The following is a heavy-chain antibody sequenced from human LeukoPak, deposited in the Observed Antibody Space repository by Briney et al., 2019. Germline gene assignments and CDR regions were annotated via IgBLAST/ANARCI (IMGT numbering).Heavy chain of an antibody. Sequence: LGESLKVSCKGSGYSFTSYWIGWVRQMPGKGLEWMGIIYPGDSDTRYSPSFQGQVTISADKSISTAYLQWSSLKASDTAMYYCAKYITIFGVVTRDYYYYMDVWGKGTTVTVSS. D-gene: IGHD3-3*01. CDR3: AKYITIFGVVTRDYYYYMDV. V-gene: IGHV5-51*01. CDR1: GYSFTSYW. J-gene: IGHJ6*03. CDR2: IYPGDSDT.